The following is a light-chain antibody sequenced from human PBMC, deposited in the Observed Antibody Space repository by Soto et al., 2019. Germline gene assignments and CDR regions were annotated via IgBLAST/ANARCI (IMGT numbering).Light chain of an antibody. CDR2: GAS. Sequence: EIVLTQSPGTLSLSPGERATLSCRASQRVSSSYLAWYQQKPGQAPRLLIFGASYRATGIADRLSGGGSGTDFTLTISRLEPEDFAVYYCQLYGSSTWTFGQGTKVEMK. CDR3: QLYGSSTWT. J-gene: IGKJ1*01. CDR1: QRVSSSY. V-gene: IGKV3-20*01.